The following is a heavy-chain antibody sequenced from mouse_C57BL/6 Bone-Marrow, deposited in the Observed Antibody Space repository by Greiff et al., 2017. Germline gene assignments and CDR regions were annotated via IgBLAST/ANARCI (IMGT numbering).Heavy chain of an antibody. CDR1: GFTFSDYY. CDR3: ARHPPRGDY. Sequence: EVKLVESGGGLVQPGGSLKLSCAASGFTFSDYYMYWVRQTPEKRLEWVAYISNGGGSTYYPDTVKGRFTISRDNAKNTLYLQMSRLKSEDTAMYYCARHPPRGDYWGQGTSVTVSS. J-gene: IGHJ4*01. V-gene: IGHV5-12*01. CDR2: ISNGGGST.